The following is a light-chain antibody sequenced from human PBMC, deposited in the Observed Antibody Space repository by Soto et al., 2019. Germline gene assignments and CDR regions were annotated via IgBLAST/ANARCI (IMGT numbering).Light chain of an antibody. CDR1: RAYSNYK. V-gene: IGLV9-49*01. J-gene: IGLJ2*01. CDR3: GADHGSGSNFDVV. CDR2: VGTGGIVG. Sequence: QSVLTQPPSASASLGASVTLTCTLSRAYSNYKVDWYQQRPGKGPRFVMRVGTGGIVGSKGDGIPDRFSVLGSGLNRYLTIKNIQEEDESDYHCGADHGSGSNFDVVFGGGTKLTVL.